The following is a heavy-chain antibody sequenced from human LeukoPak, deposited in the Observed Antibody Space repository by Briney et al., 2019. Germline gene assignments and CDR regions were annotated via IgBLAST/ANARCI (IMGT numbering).Heavy chain of an antibody. CDR3: ATRDKSSWYGNDDY. D-gene: IGHD6-13*01. CDR1: GNNLREVS. CDR2: FDPEEGRT. Sequence: GASVRVSCKISGNNLREVSMNWVRQGPGKGLEWMGGFDPEEGRTLYAQKFQGRVTTTEDTSTDTAYMELSSLRSEDTAVYYCATRDKSSWYGNDDYWGQGTLVTVSS. V-gene: IGHV1-24*01. J-gene: IGHJ4*02.